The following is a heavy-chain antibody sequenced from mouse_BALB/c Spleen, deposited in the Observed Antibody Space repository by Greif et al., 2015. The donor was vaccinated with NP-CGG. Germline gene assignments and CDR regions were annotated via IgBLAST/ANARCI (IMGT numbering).Heavy chain of an antibody. CDR3: ARHDGYGYDGVTWFAY. J-gene: IGHJ3*01. CDR2: ISSGGSYT. D-gene: IGHD2-2*01. Sequence: EVMLVESGGGLVKPGGSLKLSCAASGFTFSSYAMSWVRQTPEKRLEWVATISSGGSYTYYPDSVKGRFTISRDNAKNTLYLQMSSLRSEDTAMYYCARHDGYGYDGVTWFAYWGQGTLVTVSA. CDR1: GFTFSSYA. V-gene: IGHV5-9-3*01.